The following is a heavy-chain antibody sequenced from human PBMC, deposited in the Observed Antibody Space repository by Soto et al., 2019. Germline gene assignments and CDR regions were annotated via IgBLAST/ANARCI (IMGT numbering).Heavy chain of an antibody. CDR1: GGTFSSYA. CDR3: ARPLRVLVSVYGRYYYGMDV. J-gene: IGHJ6*01. CDR2: IIPIFGTA. Sequence: QVQLVQSGAEVKKPGSSVKVSCKASGGTFSSYAISWVRQAPGQGLEWMGGIIPIFGTANYAQKFQGRVTISADEATSRAYMVLSRLRSEDTGVYYCARPLRVLVSVYGRYYYGMDVWGQGTTFTVSS. V-gene: IGHV1-69*12. D-gene: IGHD3-10*01.